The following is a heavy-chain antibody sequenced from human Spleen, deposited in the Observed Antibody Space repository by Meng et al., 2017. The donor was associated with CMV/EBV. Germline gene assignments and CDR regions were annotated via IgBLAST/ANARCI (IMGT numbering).Heavy chain of an antibody. D-gene: IGHD2-15*01. CDR2: IKQDGSEK. V-gene: IGHV3-7*01. J-gene: IGHJ6*02. CDR3: AREKTGYCSGGNCYYYYYGMDV. Sequence: GESLKISCAASGFTLSSYWMSWVRQAPGKGLEWVANIKQDGSEKYYVDSVKGRFTISRDNAKSSLYLQMNSLRAEDTAVYYCAREKTGYCSGGNCYYYYYGMDVWGQGTTVTVS. CDR1: GFTLSSYW.